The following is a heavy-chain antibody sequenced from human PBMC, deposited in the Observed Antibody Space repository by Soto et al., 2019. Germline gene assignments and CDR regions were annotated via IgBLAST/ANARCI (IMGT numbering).Heavy chain of an antibody. CDR1: GYTFTSYA. Sequence: GASVKVSCKASGYTFTSYAMHWVRQAPGQRLEWMGWINAGNGNTKYSQKFQGRVTITRDTSASTAYMELSSLRSEDTAVYYCAREPYYDILTGYYTRPYYYYGMDVWGQGTTVTVS. J-gene: IGHJ6*02. V-gene: IGHV1-3*01. D-gene: IGHD3-9*01. CDR2: INAGNGNT. CDR3: AREPYYDILTGYYTRPYYYYGMDV.